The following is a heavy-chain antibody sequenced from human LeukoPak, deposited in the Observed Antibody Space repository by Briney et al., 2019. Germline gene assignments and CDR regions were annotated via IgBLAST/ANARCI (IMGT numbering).Heavy chain of an antibody. Sequence: ASVKVSCKASGYTFTSYDINWVRQAAGQGLEWMGWVNPNSGNTGYAQKLQGRVTMTRNTATSTVYMELSSLRSEDTAVYYCARRSDDYDSSAYYHWGQGTLVTVSS. D-gene: IGHD3-22*01. CDR1: GYTFTSYD. J-gene: IGHJ4*02. CDR3: ARRSDDYDSSAYYH. CDR2: VNPNSGNT. V-gene: IGHV1-8*01.